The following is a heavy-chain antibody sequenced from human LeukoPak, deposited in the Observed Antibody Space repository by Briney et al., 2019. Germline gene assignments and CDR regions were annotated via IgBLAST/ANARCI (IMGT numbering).Heavy chain of an antibody. Sequence: GESLQISCKGSGYSFTSYWIVWVGHMPRKGLEWMGIIYPGSSDTRYSASFQGQVTTLANKHISTAYLQWSSRKASDTTMYYCARLLYLSYGVFDYWGQGSLVTVS. CDR1: GYSFTSYW. J-gene: IGHJ4*02. V-gene: IGHV5-51*04. CDR2: IYPGSSDT. D-gene: IGHD5-18*01. CDR3: ARLLYLSYGVFDY.